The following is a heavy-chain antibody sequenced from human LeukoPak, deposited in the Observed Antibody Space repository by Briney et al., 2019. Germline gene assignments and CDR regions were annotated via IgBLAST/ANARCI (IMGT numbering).Heavy chain of an antibody. D-gene: IGHD6-19*01. J-gene: IGHJ6*03. CDR2: INHSGST. CDR3: ARVGPYSSGWSVRNYYYYYYMDV. Sequence: SETLSLTCAVYGGSFSGYYWSWIRQPPGKGLEWIGEINHSGSTNYNPSLKSRVTISVDTSKNQFSPKLSSVTAADTAVYYCARVGPYSSGWSVRNYYYYYYMDVWGKGTTVTVSS. CDR1: GGSFSGYY. V-gene: IGHV4-34*01.